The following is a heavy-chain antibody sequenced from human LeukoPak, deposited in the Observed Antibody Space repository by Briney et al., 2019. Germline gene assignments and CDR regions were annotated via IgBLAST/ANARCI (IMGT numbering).Heavy chain of an antibody. CDR3: AREGGPYRPLDY. CDR2: VNLQGST. V-gene: IGHV4-4*02. CDR1: GGSITNTNY. J-gene: IGHJ4*02. Sequence: SGTLSLTCGVSGGSITNTNYWTWVRQPPGKGLEWIGEVNLQGSTNYNPSLMGRVAISVDTSENHIPLQLTSVTAADTAVYYCAREGGPYRPLDYSGQGTLVTVSS.